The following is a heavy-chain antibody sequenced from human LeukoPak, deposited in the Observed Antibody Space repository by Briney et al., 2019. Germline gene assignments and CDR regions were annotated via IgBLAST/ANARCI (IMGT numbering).Heavy chain of an antibody. D-gene: IGHD3-22*01. V-gene: IGHV1-18*01. CDR1: GYTFNNYG. CDR3: ARGGWDSSGYAALHHFDS. J-gene: IGHJ4*02. Sequence: ASVKVSCKASGYTFNNYGISWVRQAPGQGLEWMGWISAYNGNTNYAQKLQGRVTMTTDTSTSTAYMELRSLRSDDTAVYYCARGGWDSSGYAALHHFDSWGQGTLVTVSS. CDR2: ISAYNGNT.